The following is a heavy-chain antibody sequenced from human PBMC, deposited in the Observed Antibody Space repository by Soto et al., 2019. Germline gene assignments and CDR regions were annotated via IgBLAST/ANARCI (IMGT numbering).Heavy chain of an antibody. J-gene: IGHJ2*01. CDR2: IYHSGST. Sequence: QVQLQESGPGLVKPSGTLALTCAVSGGAISSSNWWSWVRQPPGKGLEWIGEIYHSGSTNYNPSLKRRVTISVDKSKNQFSLKLSSVTAADTAVYYCARSSSWQGPYFDLWGRGTLVTVSS. CDR1: GGAISSSNW. D-gene: IGHD2-2*01. V-gene: IGHV4-4*02. CDR3: ARSSSWQGPYFDL.